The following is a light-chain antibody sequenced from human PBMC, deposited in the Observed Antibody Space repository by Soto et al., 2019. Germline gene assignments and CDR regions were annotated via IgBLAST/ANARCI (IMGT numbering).Light chain of an antibody. CDR1: QSISSW. J-gene: IGKJ1*01. CDR2: DAS. CDR3: QQYNSYPWT. V-gene: IGKV1-5*01. Sequence: DIQMTQSPSTLSXXLXXXXTXXXRASQSISSWLAWYQQKPGKAPKLLIYDASSLESGVPSRFSGSGSGTEFTLTITSLQPDDFATYYCQQYNSYPWTFGQGTKVDIK.